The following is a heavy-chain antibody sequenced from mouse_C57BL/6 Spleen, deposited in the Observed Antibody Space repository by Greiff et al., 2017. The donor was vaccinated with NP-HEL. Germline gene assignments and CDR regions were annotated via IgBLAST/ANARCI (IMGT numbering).Heavy chain of an antibody. Sequence: EVKLVESGGGLVKPGGSLKLSCAASGFTFSDYGMHWVRQAPEKGLEWVAYISSGSSTIYYADTVKGRFTISRDNAKNTLFLQMTSLRSEDTAMYYCARELHYYAMDYWGQGASVTVSS. CDR2: ISSGSSTI. J-gene: IGHJ4*01. CDR3: ARELHYYAMDY. V-gene: IGHV5-17*01. CDR1: GFTFSDYG.